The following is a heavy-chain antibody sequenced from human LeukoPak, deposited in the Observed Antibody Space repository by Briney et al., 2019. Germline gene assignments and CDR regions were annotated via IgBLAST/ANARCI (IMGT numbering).Heavy chain of an antibody. V-gene: IGHV5-51*01. CDR1: GSSFTSYW. CDR2: IYPGDSDT. D-gene: IGHD3-3*01. J-gene: IGHJ4*02. Sequence: GASLQISCKGSGSSFTSYWIGWVRQLPGKGLEWMGIIYPGDSDTRYSPSFQGQVTISADKSISTAYLQWSSLKASDTAMYHCARGHYDFWSGYSYYFDYWGQGTLVTVSS. CDR3: ARGHYDFWSGYSYYFDY.